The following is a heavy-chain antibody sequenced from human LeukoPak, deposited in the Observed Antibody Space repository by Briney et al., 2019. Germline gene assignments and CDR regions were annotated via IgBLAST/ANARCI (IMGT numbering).Heavy chain of an antibody. CDR1: GGSISSSSYY. CDR3: ARGFYSSGWYYYYYMDV. Sequence: SETLSLTCTVSGGSISSSSYYWGWIRQPPGTGLEWIGSIYYSGSTYYNPSLKSRVTISVDTSKNQFSLKLSSVTAADTAVYYCARGFYSSGWYYYYYMDVWGKGTTVTISS. J-gene: IGHJ6*03. CDR2: IYYSGST. V-gene: IGHV4-39*01. D-gene: IGHD6-19*01.